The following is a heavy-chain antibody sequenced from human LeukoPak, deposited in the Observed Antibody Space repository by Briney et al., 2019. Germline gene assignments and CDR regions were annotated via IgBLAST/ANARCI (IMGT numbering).Heavy chain of an antibody. D-gene: IGHD6-19*01. V-gene: IGHV3-33*01. J-gene: IGHJ3*02. CDR1: GFTFSSYG. CDR2: IWYDGSNK. CDR3: AREWIAVAGGDAFDI. Sequence: PGRSLRLSCAASGFTFSSYGMHWVRQAPGKGLEWVAVIWYDGSNKYYADSVKGRFTISRDNSKNTLYLQMNSLRAEDTAVYYCAREWIAVAGGDAFDIWGQGTMVTVSS.